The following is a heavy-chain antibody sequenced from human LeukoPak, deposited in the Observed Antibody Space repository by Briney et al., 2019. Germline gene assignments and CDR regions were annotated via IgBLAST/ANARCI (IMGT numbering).Heavy chain of an antibody. J-gene: IGHJ4*02. V-gene: IGHV3-23*01. CDR3: AKVSSLQWLVRYYFDY. D-gene: IGHD6-19*01. CDR2: ISGSGGST. CDR1: GFTFSSYA. Sequence: PGGSLRLSCAASGFTFSSYAMSWVRQAPGKGLEWVSAISGSGGSTYYADSVKGRFTISRDNSKNTLYLQMNSLRAEDTAVYYCAKVSSLQWLVRYYFDYWGQGTLVTVSS.